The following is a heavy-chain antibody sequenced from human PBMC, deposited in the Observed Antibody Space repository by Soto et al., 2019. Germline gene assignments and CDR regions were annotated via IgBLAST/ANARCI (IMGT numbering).Heavy chain of an antibody. J-gene: IGHJ5*02. CDR2: ISYDGSNK. CDR1: GFTFSSYA. Sequence: QVQLVESGGGVVQPGRSLRLSCAASGFTFSSYAMHWVRQAPCKGLEWVAVISYDGSNKYYADSVKGRFTISRDNSKNTLYLQMNSLRAEDTAVYYCARTEKMLGWFDPWGQGTLVTVSS. CDR3: ARTEKMLGWFDP. D-gene: IGHD2-8*01. V-gene: IGHV3-30-3*01.